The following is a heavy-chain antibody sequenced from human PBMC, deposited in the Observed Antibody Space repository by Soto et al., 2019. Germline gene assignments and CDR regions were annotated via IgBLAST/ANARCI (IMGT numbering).Heavy chain of an antibody. V-gene: IGHV1-46*01. D-gene: IGHD6-13*01. J-gene: IGHJ4*02. Sequence: QVQLVQSGAEVKKPGASVKISCRASGYTFTNYYIHWVRQAPGQGLEWLGIINPFNPTGTSTNYAQMVQGRVTLTMDTSTSTVYMEMSGLRSEDTTMFYCARDLAAAAHWGQGTLVIVSS. CDR3: ARDLAAAAH. CDR2: INPFNPTGTST. CDR1: GYTFTNYY.